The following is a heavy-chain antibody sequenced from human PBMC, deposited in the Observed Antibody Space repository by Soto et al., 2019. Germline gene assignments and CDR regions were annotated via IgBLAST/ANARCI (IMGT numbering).Heavy chain of an antibody. CDR1: GDSVSSNSAA. Sequence: SQTLSLTCVISGDSVSSNSAAWNWIRQSPSRGLEWLGRTYYRSKWYNDYAVSVKSRITINPDTSKNQFSLQLNSVTPEDTAVYYCARDLGGESWIQLWADAFDIWGQGTMVTVS. CDR2: TYYRSKWYN. CDR3: ARDLGGESWIQLWADAFDI. V-gene: IGHV6-1*01. D-gene: IGHD5-18*01. J-gene: IGHJ3*02.